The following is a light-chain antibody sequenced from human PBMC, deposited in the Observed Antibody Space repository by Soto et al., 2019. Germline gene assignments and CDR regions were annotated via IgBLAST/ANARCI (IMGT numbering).Light chain of an antibody. J-gene: IGKJ4*01. CDR1: QSVGSSY. V-gene: IGKV3-20*01. Sequence: EVVLTQSPDTLSLSPGERATLSCRVSQSVGSSYFAWYQQKRGQPPRLLIYGASRRATGIPDRFSGSGSGTDFTLTITRLEPEDFAVYFCQQYSGSLLTFGGGTKVEIK. CDR2: GAS. CDR3: QQYSGSLLT.